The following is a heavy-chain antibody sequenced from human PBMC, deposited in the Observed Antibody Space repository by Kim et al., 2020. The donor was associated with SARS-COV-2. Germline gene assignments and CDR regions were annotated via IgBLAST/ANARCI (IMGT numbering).Heavy chain of an antibody. J-gene: IGHJ4*02. CDR3: TTDQYYDFWSGYFGFDY. CDR1: GFTFSNAW. D-gene: IGHD3-3*01. V-gene: IGHV3-15*01. Sequence: GGSLRLSCAASGFTFSNAWMSWVRQAPGKGLEWVGRIKSKTDGGTTDYAAPVKGRFTISRDDSKNTLYLQMNSLKTEDTAVYYCTTDQYYDFWSGYFGFDYWGQGTLGTVSS. CDR2: IKSKTDGGTT.